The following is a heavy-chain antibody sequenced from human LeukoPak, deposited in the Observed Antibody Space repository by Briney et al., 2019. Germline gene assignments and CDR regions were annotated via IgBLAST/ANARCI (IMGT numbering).Heavy chain of an antibody. D-gene: IGHD3-9*01. J-gene: IGHJ4*02. V-gene: IGHV3-21*01. CDR1: GFTFNTFN. CDR3: ARGHYDVLAASYKWTPDY. Sequence: GGSLRLSCVASGFTFNTFNMNWVRQAPGKGLEWVSSITSGGDYIYYADSVKGRFTTSRDNAKNSLSLQLSSLRVEDTAVYYCARGHYDVLAASYKWTPDYWGQGTLVTVSS. CDR2: ITSGGDYI.